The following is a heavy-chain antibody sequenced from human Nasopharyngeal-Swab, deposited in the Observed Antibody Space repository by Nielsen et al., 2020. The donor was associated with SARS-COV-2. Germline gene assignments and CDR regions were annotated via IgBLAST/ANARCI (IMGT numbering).Heavy chain of an antibody. CDR3: AKDRYCSGGACYFSGFDY. CDR2: VSGSGGTT. Sequence: GESLKISCAASGFTFSSYAMSWVRQAPGKGLEWVSGVSGSGGTTKYADSVKGRFTISRDNSKNKLYLQMHSLRVEDTAVYYCAKDRYCSGGACYFSGFDYWGQGTLVTVSS. V-gene: IGHV3-23*01. D-gene: IGHD2-15*01. J-gene: IGHJ4*02. CDR1: GFTFSSYA.